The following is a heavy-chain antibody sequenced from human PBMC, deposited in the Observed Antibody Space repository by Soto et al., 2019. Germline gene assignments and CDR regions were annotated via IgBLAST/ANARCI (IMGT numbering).Heavy chain of an antibody. CDR2: FDPEDGET. CDR3: ATDLITTPREEQWLPHDI. J-gene: IGHJ3*02. V-gene: IGHV1-24*01. Sequence: ASVKVSCKVSGYTLTELSMHWVRQAPGKGLEWMGGFDPEDGETIYAQKFQGRVTMTEDTSTDTAYMELSSLRSEDTAVYYCATDLITTPREEQWLPHDIWGQGTMVTVS. D-gene: IGHD6-19*01. CDR1: GYTLTELS.